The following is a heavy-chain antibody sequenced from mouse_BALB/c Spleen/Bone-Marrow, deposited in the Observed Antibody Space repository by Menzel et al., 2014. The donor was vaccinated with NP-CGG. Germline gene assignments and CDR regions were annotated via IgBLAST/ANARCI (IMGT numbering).Heavy chain of an antibody. D-gene: IGHD2-1*01. CDR1: GFNIKDYY. V-gene: IGHV14-4*02. CDR3: NGNYYAMDY. J-gene: IGHJ4*01. Sequence: VQLQQPGAELVRSGASVKLSCTASGFNIKDYYMHWVKQRPEQGLEWIGWIDPENGDTEYAPKFQGKATMTADTSSNTAYLQLSSLTSEGTAVYYCNGNYYAMDYWGQGTSVTVSS. CDR2: IDPENGDT.